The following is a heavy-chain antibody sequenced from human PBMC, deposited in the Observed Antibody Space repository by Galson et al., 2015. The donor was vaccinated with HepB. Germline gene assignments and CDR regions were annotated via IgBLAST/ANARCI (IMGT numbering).Heavy chain of an antibody. CDR2: ISYDGSNK. CDR1: GFTFSSYG. J-gene: IGHJ4*02. D-gene: IGHD1-14*01. V-gene: IGHV3-30*18. CDR3: AKDRRPGYFDY. Sequence: SLRLSCAASGFTFSSYGMHWVRQAPGKGLEWVAVISYDGSNKYYADSVKGRFTISRDNSKNTLYLQMNSLRAEDTAVYYCAKDRRPGYFDYWGQGTLVTVSS.